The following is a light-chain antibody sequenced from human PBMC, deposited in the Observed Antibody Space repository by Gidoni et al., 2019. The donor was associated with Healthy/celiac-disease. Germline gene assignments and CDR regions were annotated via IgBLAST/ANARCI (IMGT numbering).Light chain of an antibody. J-gene: IGKJ2*01. CDR1: QSVSSGF. CDR2: GAS. V-gene: IGKV3-20*01. CDR3: QQYGSSLYT. Sequence: EIVLAQSPGPLSLSPGERATLSCRASQSVSSGFLAWYQQKPGQAPRLLIYGASSRATGSPDRFSGSGSGTDFTLTISRLEPEEFAVYYWQQYGSSLYTFGQGTKLEIK.